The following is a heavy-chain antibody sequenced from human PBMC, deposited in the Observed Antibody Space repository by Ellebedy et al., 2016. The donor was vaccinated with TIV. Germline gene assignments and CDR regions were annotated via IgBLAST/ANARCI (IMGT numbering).Heavy chain of an antibody. CDR1: GFTFSSYS. J-gene: IGHJ4*02. D-gene: IGHD3-22*01. V-gene: IGHV3-21*01. Sequence: GESLKISXAASGFTFSSYSMNWVRQAPGKGLEWVSSISSSNSYIYYADSVKGRFTISRDNAKNSLYLQMNSLRAEDTAVYYCARAPRYYYDSSGHGYWGQGTLVTVSS. CDR2: ISSSNSYI. CDR3: ARAPRYYYDSSGHGY.